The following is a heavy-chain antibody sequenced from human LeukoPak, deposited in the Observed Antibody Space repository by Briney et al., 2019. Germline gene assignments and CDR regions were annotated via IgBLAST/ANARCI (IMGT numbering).Heavy chain of an antibody. V-gene: IGHV1-8*01. CDR1: GYSFTSYD. Sequence: ASVKVSCKASGYSFTSYDINWVRQATGQGLEWMEWMNPNSGNTGYAQKFQGRVTMTRDTSISTAYMELSSLRSEDTAVYYCARVFRGFWYFDLWGRGTLVTVFS. J-gene: IGHJ2*01. CDR2: MNPNSGNT. D-gene: IGHD3-16*01. CDR3: ARVFRGFWYFDL.